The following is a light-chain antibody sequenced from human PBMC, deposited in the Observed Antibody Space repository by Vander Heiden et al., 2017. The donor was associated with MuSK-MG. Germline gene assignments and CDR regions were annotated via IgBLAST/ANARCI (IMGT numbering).Light chain of an antibody. V-gene: IGKV1-16*01. J-gene: IGKJ4*01. CDR3: QQYNAYPLT. CDR1: QGISVF. Sequence: DIQMTQFPSTLSASIGDRVIITCRASQGISVFLAWYQQRPGKAPKSLIYAASNLHNGVPSRFSGSGSGTEFTLTIDSLQTEDSATYYCQQYNAYPLTFGGGTKVEI. CDR2: AAS.